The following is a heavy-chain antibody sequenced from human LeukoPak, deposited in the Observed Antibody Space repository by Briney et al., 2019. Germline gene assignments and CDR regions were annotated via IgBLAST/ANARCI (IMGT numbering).Heavy chain of an antibody. CDR3: ARDRYNIVVVPADSYYYYYYMDV. D-gene: IGHD2-2*01. V-gene: IGHV4-59*01. Sequence: SETLSLTCTVSGGSISSYYWSWIRQPPGKGLEWIGYIYYSGSTNYNPSLKSRVTISVDTSKNQFSLKLSSVTAADTAVYYCARDRYNIVVVPADSYYYYYYMDVWGKGTTVTISS. CDR1: GGSISSYY. J-gene: IGHJ6*03. CDR2: IYYSGST.